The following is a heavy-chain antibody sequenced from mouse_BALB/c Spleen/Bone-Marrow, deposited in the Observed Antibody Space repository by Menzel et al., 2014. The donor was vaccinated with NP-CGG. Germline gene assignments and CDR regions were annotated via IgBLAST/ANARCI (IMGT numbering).Heavy chain of an antibody. Sequence: LQQSGGSLVQPGGSMKLSCVASGFTFSNYWMNWVRQSPEKGLEWVAEIRLKSNNYATHYAESVKGRFTISRDDSKSSVYLQMNNLRAEDTGIYYCTTGFAYWGQGTLVTVSA. CDR3: TTGFAY. V-gene: IGHV6-6*02. CDR2: IRLKSNNYAT. J-gene: IGHJ3*01. CDR1: GFTFSNYW.